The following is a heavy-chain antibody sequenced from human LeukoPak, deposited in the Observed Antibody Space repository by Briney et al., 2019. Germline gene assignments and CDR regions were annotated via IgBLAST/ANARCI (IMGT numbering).Heavy chain of an antibody. J-gene: IGHJ4*02. CDR3: ARGGAVAGGPDY. D-gene: IGHD6-19*01. Sequence: SETLSLTCTVSGGSISGYYWSWIRQPAGKGLEWIGRIYTFGSTNYNPSLESRVTMSIDKSKNQFSLKLNSVSAADTAVYYCARGGAVAGGPDYWGQGTLVTVSS. CDR2: IYTFGST. V-gene: IGHV4-4*07. CDR1: GGSISGYY.